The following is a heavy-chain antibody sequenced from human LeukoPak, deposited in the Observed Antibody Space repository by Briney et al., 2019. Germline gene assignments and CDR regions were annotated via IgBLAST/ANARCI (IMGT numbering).Heavy chain of an antibody. D-gene: IGHD5-12*01. Sequence: ASVKVSCKASGYTFTSYGISWVRQAPGQGLEWMGWISAYNGNTNYAQKLQGRVTMTTDTSTSTAYMELSSLRSEDTAVYYCATGLATQNLDYWGQGTLVTVSS. CDR1: GYTFTSYG. CDR2: ISAYNGNT. V-gene: IGHV1-18*01. J-gene: IGHJ4*02. CDR3: ATGLATQNLDY.